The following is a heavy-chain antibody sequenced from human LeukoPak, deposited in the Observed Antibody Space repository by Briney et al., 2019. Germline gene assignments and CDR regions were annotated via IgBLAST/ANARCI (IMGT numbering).Heavy chain of an antibody. CDR3: AKRGSSWYEGDYYYGMDV. D-gene: IGHD6-13*01. Sequence: GGSLRLSCAASGFTFSSYAMSWVRQAPGKALEWVSAISGSGGSTYYADSVKGRFPISRDNSKNTLYLQMNSLRAEDTAVYYCAKRGSSWYEGDYYYGMDVWGQGTTVTVSS. J-gene: IGHJ6*02. CDR1: GFTFSSYA. V-gene: IGHV3-23*01. CDR2: ISGSGGST.